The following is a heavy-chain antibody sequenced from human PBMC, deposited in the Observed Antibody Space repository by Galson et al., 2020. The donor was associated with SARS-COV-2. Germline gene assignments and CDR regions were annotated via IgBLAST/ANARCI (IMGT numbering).Heavy chain of an antibody. V-gene: IGHV3-33*01. D-gene: IGHD3-22*01. CDR1: GFTFSSHG. CDR3: VRDGAEDYVSSGRYFDL. CDR2: VWSDGSYQ. Sequence: GESLKISCAASGFTFSSHGMHWVRQAPGKGLEWVAIVWSDGSYQYYVDSVKGRFIISRDNSKNTLYLQMTSLRAEDTAVYYCVRDGAEDYVSSGRYFDLWGRGTLVTVSS. J-gene: IGHJ2*01.